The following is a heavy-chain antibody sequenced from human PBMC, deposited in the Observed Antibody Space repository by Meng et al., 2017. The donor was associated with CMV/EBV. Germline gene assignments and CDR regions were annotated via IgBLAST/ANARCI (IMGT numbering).Heavy chain of an antibody. CDR2: IYSGGSST. CDR1: GFTFSSYA. J-gene: IGHJ4*02. V-gene: IGHV3-23*03. CDR3: ARDVLRFFSAFDY. D-gene: IGHD3-3*01. Sequence: GESLKISCAASGFTFSSYAMSWVRQAPGKGLEWVSVIYSGGSSTYYADSVKGRFTISRDNSKNTLYLQMNSLRAEDTAVYYCARDVLRFFSAFDYWGQGTLVTVSS.